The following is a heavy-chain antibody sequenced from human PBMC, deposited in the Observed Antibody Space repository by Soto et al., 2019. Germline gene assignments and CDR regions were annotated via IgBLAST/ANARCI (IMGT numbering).Heavy chain of an antibody. V-gene: IGHV4-31*03. Sequence: SETLSLTCTVSGGSISSGGYYWSWIRQHPGKGLEWIGYIYYSGSTYYNPSLKSRVTISVDTSKNQFSLKLSSVTAADTAVYYCARVFRYDSSGYYRTFDYWGQGTLVTVSS. CDR3: ARVFRYDSSGYYRTFDY. J-gene: IGHJ4*02. CDR1: GGSISSGGYY. D-gene: IGHD3-22*01. CDR2: IYYSGST.